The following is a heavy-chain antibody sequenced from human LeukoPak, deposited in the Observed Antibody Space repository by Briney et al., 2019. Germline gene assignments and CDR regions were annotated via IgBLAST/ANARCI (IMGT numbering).Heavy chain of an antibody. CDR1: GGSISSSSYY. V-gene: IGHV4-39*01. J-gene: IGHJ4*02. D-gene: IGHD2-2*01. CDR2: IDYSGST. Sequence: SETLSLTCTVSGGSISSSSYYWGWIRQSPGKGLEWIRSIDYSGSTYYNPSLKSRVTISVDTSKNQFSLKLSSVTAADTAVFFCARHWCTSTSCYSFFDYWGQGTLVTVSS. CDR3: ARHWCTSTSCYSFFDY.